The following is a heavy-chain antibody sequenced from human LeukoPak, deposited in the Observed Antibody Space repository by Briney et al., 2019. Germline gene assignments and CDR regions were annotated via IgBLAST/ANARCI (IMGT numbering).Heavy chain of an antibody. CDR1: GGSISGYY. CDR3: ARHRIIAATGAFGY. CDR2: IYYSGST. D-gene: IGHD6-6*01. Sequence: SETLSLTCTVSGGSISGYYWSWIRQPPGKELEWIGFIYYSGSTNYNPSLKSRVTISVDTSKNQFSLKLSSVTAADTAVYYCARHRIIAATGAFGYWGQGTLVTVSS. J-gene: IGHJ4*02. V-gene: IGHV4-59*08.